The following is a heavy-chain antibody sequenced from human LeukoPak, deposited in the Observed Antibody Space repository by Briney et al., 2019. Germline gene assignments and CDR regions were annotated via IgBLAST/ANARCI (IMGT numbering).Heavy chain of an antibody. Sequence: GESLKISCKGSGYSFTSYWIGWVRQMPGKGLEWMGIINPGDSDARYSPSFQGQVILSVDKSISTAYLQWSSLKASDTAMYYRAVGWLQSGPWFGPWGQGTLVTVSS. J-gene: IGHJ5*02. CDR3: AVGWLQSGPWFGP. D-gene: IGHD5-24*01. CDR1: GYSFTSYW. CDR2: INPGDSDA. V-gene: IGHV5-51*01.